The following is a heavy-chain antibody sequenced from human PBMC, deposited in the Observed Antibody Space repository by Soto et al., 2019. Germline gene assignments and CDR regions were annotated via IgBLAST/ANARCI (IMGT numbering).Heavy chain of an antibody. Sequence: GGALRLSWASSGFTFSIYGMHWVRQAPGKGLEWVAVIWYDGSNKYYADSVKGRFTISRDNSKNTLYLQMNSLRAEDTAVYYCARDKAVRYYYYGMDVWGQGTTVTVSS. CDR1: GFTFSIYG. J-gene: IGHJ6*02. D-gene: IGHD4-4*01. CDR3: ARDKAVRYYYYGMDV. V-gene: IGHV3-33*01. CDR2: IWYDGSNK.